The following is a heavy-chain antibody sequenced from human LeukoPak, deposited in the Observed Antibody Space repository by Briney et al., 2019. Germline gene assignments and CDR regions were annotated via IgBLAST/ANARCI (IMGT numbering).Heavy chain of an antibody. D-gene: IGHD3-22*01. Sequence: GGSLRLSCAASGFTFSNAWMNWVRQAPGKGLEWVGRIYRKSDGGTTEHAAPVKGRFTISRDDSKNSFYLQMNSLKSEGTAVYYCARGSNSYDSSDFDHWGQGTLVTVSS. J-gene: IGHJ4*02. CDR1: GFTFSNAW. V-gene: IGHV3-15*01. CDR3: ARGSNSYDSSDFDH. CDR2: IYRKSDGGTT.